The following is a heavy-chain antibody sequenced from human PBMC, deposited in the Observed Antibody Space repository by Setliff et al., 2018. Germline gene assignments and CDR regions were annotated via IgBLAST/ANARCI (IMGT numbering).Heavy chain of an antibody. D-gene: IGHD1-26*01. CDR2: IYPGDSHT. CDR1: GYSFSNFW. Sequence: PGASLKLSCKGSGYSFSNFWIGWVRQIPGKGLEWMGIIYPGDSHTRYSPSFQGQVTMSADKSINTAYLQWSNLKASDTAIYYCVRSLVGATYSVYFDYWGQGALVTVSS. CDR3: VRSLVGATYSVYFDY. V-gene: IGHV5-51*01. J-gene: IGHJ4*02.